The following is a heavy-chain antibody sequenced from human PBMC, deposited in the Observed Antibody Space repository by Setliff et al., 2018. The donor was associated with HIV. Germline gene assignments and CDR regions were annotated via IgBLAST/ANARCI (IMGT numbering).Heavy chain of an antibody. V-gene: IGHV4-39*01. Sequence: SETLSLTCIVSGVSTISSSSSYYWGWIRQPPGKGLEWIGYISHSGITYYNPSLKSRVTISVDTSKNQFSLNLSSVTAADTAVYYCVGSTIAAAVYYYYYYMDVWGKGTTVTVS. J-gene: IGHJ6*03. D-gene: IGHD6-13*01. CDR3: VGSTIAAAVYYYYYYMDV. CDR2: ISHSGIT. CDR1: GVSTISSSSSYY.